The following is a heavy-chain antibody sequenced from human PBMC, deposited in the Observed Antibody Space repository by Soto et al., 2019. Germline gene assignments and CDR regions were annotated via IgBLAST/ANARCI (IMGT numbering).Heavy chain of an antibody. Sequence: PSETLSLTCAVYGGSFVGYYCIFVRQPPGKWLEWIVEINHSGSTNYNPSLKSRVTISVDTSKNQFSLKLSSVTAADTAVYYCARGQVVGYYFDYWGQGTLVTVSS. CDR1: GGSFVGYY. J-gene: IGHJ4*02. CDR2: INHSGST. D-gene: IGHD2-15*01. CDR3: ARGQVVGYYFDY. V-gene: IGHV4-34*01.